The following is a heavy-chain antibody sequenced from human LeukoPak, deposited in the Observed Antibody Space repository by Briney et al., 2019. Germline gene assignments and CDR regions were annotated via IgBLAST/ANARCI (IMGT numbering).Heavy chain of an antibody. Sequence: GGSLRLSCAASGFTFSSYGMHWVRQAPGKGLEWVAVIWYDGSNKYYADSVKGRFTISRDNSKNTLYLQMNSLRAEDTAVYYCAKSVIRCTNGVCWYDYWGQGTLVTVSS. CDR2: IWYDGSNK. CDR1: GFTFSSYG. V-gene: IGHV3-33*06. J-gene: IGHJ4*02. D-gene: IGHD2-8*01. CDR3: AKSVIRCTNGVCWYDY.